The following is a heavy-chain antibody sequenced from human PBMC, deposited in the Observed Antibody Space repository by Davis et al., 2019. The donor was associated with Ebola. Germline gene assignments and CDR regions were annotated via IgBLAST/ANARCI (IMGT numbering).Heavy chain of an antibody. D-gene: IGHD3-22*01. CDR3: ARPGIITMIAWYFDL. CDR2: ISYDGSNK. CDR1: GFTFSSYS. J-gene: IGHJ2*01. V-gene: IGHV3-30*03. Sequence: GESLKISCAASGFTFSSYSMNWVRQAPGKGLEWVAVISYDGSNKYYADSVKGRFTISRDNSKNTLYLQMNSLRAEDTAVYCCARPGIITMIAWYFDLWGRGTLITVSS.